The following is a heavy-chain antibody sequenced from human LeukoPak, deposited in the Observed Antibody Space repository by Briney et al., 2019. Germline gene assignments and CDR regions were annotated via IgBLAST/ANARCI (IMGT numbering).Heavy chain of an antibody. Sequence: GGSLRLSCAASGFTFSSYGMHWVRQAPGKGLERVAVISYDGSNKYYADSVKGRFTISRDNSKNTLDLQMNSLRTEDTAVYYCAKSSGAYYGGAFDILGQGTMVNGSS. D-gene: IGHD1-26*01. CDR3: AKSSGAYYGGAFDI. V-gene: IGHV3-30*18. CDR2: ISYDGSNK. CDR1: GFTFSSYG. J-gene: IGHJ3*02.